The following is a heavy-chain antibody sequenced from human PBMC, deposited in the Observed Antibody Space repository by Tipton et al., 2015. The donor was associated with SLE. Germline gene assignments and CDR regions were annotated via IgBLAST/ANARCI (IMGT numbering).Heavy chain of an antibody. CDR3: ARDSHTDYGDFYVDS. CDR1: GVSISRGSYF. J-gene: IGHJ4*02. CDR2: IFSTGIT. D-gene: IGHD4-17*01. V-gene: IGHV4-61*09. Sequence: LRLSCSVSGVSISRGSYFWTWIRQPAGKGLEWVGHIFSTGITDYSPSLKSRVSISADTSKNQFSLNLDSMTAADTAVYYCARDSHTDYGDFYVDSWGQGTLVTVSS.